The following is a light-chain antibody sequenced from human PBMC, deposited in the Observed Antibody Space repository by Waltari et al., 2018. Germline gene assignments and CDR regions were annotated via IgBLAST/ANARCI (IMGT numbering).Light chain of an antibody. CDR2: SNK. CDR3: AAWDDSLGGPYVV. Sequence: QSVLTQPPSASGTPGQRVTISCSGRSSNIGGNTVHWYQHLPGTAPKLLIYSNKRRPSGVPDRFSGSKSGTSASLAISGLQSEDEADYYCAAWDDSLGGPYVVFGGGTKLTVL. V-gene: IGLV1-44*01. CDR1: SSNIGGNT. J-gene: IGLJ2*01.